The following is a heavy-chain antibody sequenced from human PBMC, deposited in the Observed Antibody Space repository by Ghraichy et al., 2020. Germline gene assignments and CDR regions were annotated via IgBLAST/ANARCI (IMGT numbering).Heavy chain of an antibody. Sequence: ETLSLTCAASGFTFSGYAMSWVRQAPGKGLEWVSAISSTGDRTYYADSVKGRFTISRDNSKNTLYLQMTTLRAEDTAVYYCAKDGNFWSGYYTPTPLDYWGQGTLVTVSS. CDR2: ISSTGDRT. V-gene: IGHV3-23*01. D-gene: IGHD3-3*01. CDR3: AKDGNFWSGYYTPTPLDY. CDR1: GFTFSGYA. J-gene: IGHJ4*02.